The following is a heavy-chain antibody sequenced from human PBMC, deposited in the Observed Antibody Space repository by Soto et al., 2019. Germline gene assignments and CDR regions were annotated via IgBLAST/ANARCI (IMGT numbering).Heavy chain of an antibody. CDR3: ARGRSGSYLLGFDP. D-gene: IGHD1-26*01. CDR2: IIPILGIA. V-gene: IGHV1-69*02. J-gene: IGHJ5*02. Sequence: ASVKVSCKASGGTFSSYTISWVRQAPGQGLEWMGRIIPILGIANYAQKFQGRVTITADTSKNQFSLQLNSVTPEDTAIYYCARGRSGSYLLGFDPWGQGTLVTVSS. CDR1: GGTFSSYT.